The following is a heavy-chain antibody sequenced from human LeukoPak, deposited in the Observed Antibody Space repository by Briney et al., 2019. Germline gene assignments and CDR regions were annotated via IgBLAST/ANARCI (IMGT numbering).Heavy chain of an antibody. Sequence: GESLKISCQGSGYTFTSHWIGWVRQMPGKGLEWMVIIYPGDSETRYSPSFQCQVTISVDKSIRTAYLQWSSLKASDTAMYYCARRYYYDSSGYYLAHDAFDIWGQGTMVTVSS. J-gene: IGHJ3*02. CDR3: ARRYYYDSSGYYLAHDAFDI. CDR1: GYTFTSHW. V-gene: IGHV5-51*01. CDR2: IYPGDSET. D-gene: IGHD3-22*01.